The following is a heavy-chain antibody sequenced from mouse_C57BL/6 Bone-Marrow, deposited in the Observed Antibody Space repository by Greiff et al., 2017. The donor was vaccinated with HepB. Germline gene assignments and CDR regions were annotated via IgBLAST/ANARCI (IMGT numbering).Heavy chain of an antibody. Sequence: QVQLQQSGPELVKPGASVKLSCKASGYAFTSYDINWVKQRPGQGLEWIGWIYPRDGSTKYNEKFKGKATLTVDTSSSTAYMQLHSLTSEDSAVYFCAREGSYLLWYPLLAYWGQGTLVTVSA. D-gene: IGHD2-1*01. CDR2: IYPRDGST. J-gene: IGHJ3*01. V-gene: IGHV1-85*01. CDR1: GYAFTSYD. CDR3: AREGSYLLWYPLLAY.